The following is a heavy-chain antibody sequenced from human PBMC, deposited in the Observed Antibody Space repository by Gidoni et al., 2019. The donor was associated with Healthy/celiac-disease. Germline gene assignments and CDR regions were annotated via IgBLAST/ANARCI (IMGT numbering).Heavy chain of an antibody. CDR1: GFTFSSYG. CDR3: AKDYRVSYYYGMDV. Sequence: QVQLVESGGGVVQPGRSMSLSCAASGFTFSSYGMHWVRQAPGKGLEWVAVISYDGINKYYADSVKGRFTISRDNSKNTLYLQMNSLRAEDTAVYYCAKDYRVSYYYGMDVWGQGTTVTVSS. D-gene: IGHD3-16*02. V-gene: IGHV3-30*18. CDR2: ISYDGINK. J-gene: IGHJ6*02.